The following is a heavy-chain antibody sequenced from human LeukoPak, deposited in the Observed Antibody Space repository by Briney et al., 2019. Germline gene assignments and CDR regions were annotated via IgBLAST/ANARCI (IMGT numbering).Heavy chain of an antibody. D-gene: IGHD3-10*01. CDR2: ISSDGSST. CDR1: GFTVSSYW. J-gene: IGHJ5*02. V-gene: IGHV3-74*01. Sequence: GGSLRLSCAASGFTVSSYWMHWVRQAPGKGLVWVSRISSDGSSTNYADSVKGRFTISRDNAKNTLYLQMNGLRVEDTAEYYCARGRGPYGWFDPWGQGTLVTVSS. CDR3: ARGRGPYGWFDP.